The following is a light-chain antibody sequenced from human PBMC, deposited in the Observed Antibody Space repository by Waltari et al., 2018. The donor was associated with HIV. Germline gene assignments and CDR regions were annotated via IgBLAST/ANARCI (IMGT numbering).Light chain of an antibody. J-gene: IGLJ2*01. CDR1: SSDVGSYNL. CDR2: EVN. V-gene: IGLV2-23*02. Sequence: QSALTQPASVSGSPGQSITISCTGTSSDVGSYNLVSWYQQHPGKAPKLLIYEVNKRPSGVSKRLSGSKSGNTASLTISGLQAEDEADYYCCSYAGSSTFKVFGGGTKLTVL. CDR3: CSYAGSSTFKV.